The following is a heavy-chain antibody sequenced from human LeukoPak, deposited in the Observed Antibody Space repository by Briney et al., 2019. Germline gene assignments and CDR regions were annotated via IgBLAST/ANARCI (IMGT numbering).Heavy chain of an antibody. CDR1: GYTLTELS. J-gene: IGHJ4*02. CDR3: ATGPTVTTGTPDY. CDR2: FDPEDGET. V-gene: IGHV1-24*01. D-gene: IGHD4-11*01. Sequence: GASVKVSCKVSGYTLTELSMHWVRQAPGKGLEWMGGFDPEDGETIYAQKFQGRVTMSEDTSTDTAYMELSSLRSEDTAVYYCATGPTVTTGTPDYWGQGTLVTVSS.